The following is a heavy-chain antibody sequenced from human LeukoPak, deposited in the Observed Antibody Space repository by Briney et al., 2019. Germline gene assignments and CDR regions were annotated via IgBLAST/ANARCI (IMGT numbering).Heavy chain of an antibody. CDR3: ARRAVPAAICDY. CDR2: ISSSSSYI. CDR1: GFTFSSYS. Sequence: PGGSLRLSCAASGFTFSSYSMNWVRQAPGKGLEWVSSISSSSSYIYYADSVKGRFTISRDNAKNSLYLQMNSLRAEDTAVYYCARRAVPAAICDYWGQGTLVTVSS. J-gene: IGHJ4*02. D-gene: IGHD2-2*01. V-gene: IGHV3-21*01.